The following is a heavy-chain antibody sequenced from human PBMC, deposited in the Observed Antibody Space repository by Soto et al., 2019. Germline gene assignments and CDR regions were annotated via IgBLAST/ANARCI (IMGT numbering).Heavy chain of an antibody. V-gene: IGHV1-69*12. Sequence: QVQLVQSGAEVKKPGSSVKVSCKASGGTFSSYAISWVRQAPGQGLEWMGGIIPIFGTANYAQKFQGRVTITADEYTSTAYMELSSLRSEDTAVYYCARDGAAADAYYYYGMDVWGQGTTVTVSS. J-gene: IGHJ6*02. CDR2: IIPIFGTA. D-gene: IGHD6-13*01. CDR3: ARDGAAADAYYYYGMDV. CDR1: GGTFSSYA.